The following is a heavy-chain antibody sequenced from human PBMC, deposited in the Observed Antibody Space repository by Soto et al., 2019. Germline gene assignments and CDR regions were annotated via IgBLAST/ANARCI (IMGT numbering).Heavy chain of an antibody. V-gene: IGHV1-69*01. J-gene: IGHJ4*02. CDR1: GGRFSSYA. D-gene: IGHD1-7*01. Sequence: GASVKVSCKACGGRFSSYASSWVRQAPGQGLEWMGGIIPIFGTANYAQKFQGRVTITADESTSTAYMELSSLRSEDTAVYYCARTQLYTPTTLDYWGQGTPVTVSS. CDR2: IIPIFGTA. CDR3: ARTQLYTPTTLDY.